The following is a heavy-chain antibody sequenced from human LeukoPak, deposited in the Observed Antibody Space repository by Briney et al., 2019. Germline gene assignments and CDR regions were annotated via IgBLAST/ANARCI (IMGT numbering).Heavy chain of an antibody. J-gene: IGHJ6*02. CDR3: AKGLHGGVGYGVDV. CDR2: ISGTGGRT. CDR1: GFTFSNYA. D-gene: IGHD3-16*01. Sequence: PGGSPRLSCTASGFTFSNYAMTWVRQAPGKGLEWVSSISGTGGRTYSADSVRGRFTISRDNSKNTLYLQMKNLRVEHTAVYYCAKGLHGGVGYGVDVWGQGTTVSVSS. V-gene: IGHV3-23*01.